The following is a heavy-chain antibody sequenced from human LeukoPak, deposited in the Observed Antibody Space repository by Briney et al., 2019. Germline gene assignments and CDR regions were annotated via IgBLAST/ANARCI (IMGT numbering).Heavy chain of an antibody. CDR2: ISSSGSTI. V-gene: IGHV3-11*04. Sequence: KPGGSLRLSCAASGFTFSDYYMNWIRQAPGKGLEWVSYISSSGSTISYADSVKGRFTVSRDNAKNSLYLQMNSPRAEDTAVYYCARSILPAANAIDYWGQGTLVTVSS. CDR3: ARSILPAANAIDY. D-gene: IGHD2-2*01. CDR1: GFTFSDYY. J-gene: IGHJ4*02.